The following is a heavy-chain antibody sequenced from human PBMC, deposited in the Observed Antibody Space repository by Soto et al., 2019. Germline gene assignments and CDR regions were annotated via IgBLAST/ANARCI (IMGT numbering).Heavy chain of an antibody. D-gene: IGHD2-21*01. CDR2: INPSGGGT. V-gene: IGHV1-46*03. J-gene: IGHJ4*02. Sequence: ASVKVSCKASGYTFTKYYIHWVRQAPGQALEWMGVINPSGGGTWYAQRFQGRVTVTKDMSTTTIYMQLSSLRSEDTALYYCTCGDSGFAYWGQGTLVIVSS. CDR3: TCGDSGFAY. CDR1: GYTFTKYY.